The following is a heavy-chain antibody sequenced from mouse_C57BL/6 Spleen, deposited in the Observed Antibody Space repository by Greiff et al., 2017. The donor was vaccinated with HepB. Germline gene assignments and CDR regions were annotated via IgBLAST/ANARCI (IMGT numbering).Heavy chain of an antibody. CDR3: ARQEGYFDV. J-gene: IGHJ1*03. CDR1: GFTFSSYG. Sequence: EVKLVESGGDLVKPGGSLKLSCAASGFTFSSYGMSWVRQTPDKRLEWVATISSGGSYTYYPDSVKGRFTISRDNAKNTLYLQMSSLKSEDTAMYYCARQEGYFDVWGTGTTVTVSS. CDR2: ISSGGSYT. V-gene: IGHV5-6*02.